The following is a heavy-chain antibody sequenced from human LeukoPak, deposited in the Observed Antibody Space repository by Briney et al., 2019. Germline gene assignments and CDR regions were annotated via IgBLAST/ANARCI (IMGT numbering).Heavy chain of an antibody. V-gene: IGHV1-18*01. CDR2: ISAYNGNT. Sequence: ASVKVSCKASGYTFTSYGISWVRQAPGQGLEWMGWISAYNGNTNYAQKLQGRVTMTTDTSTSTAYMELRSLRFDDTAVYYCARVIGSWYSYYYYGMDVWGQGTTVTVSS. J-gene: IGHJ6*02. CDR3: ARVIGSWYSYYYYGMDV. CDR1: GYTFTSYG. D-gene: IGHD6-13*01.